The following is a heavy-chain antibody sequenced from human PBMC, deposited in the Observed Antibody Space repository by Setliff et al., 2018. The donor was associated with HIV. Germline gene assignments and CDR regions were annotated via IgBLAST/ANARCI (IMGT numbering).Heavy chain of an antibody. CDR2: ISSSGSTI. V-gene: IGHV3-48*03. CDR1: GFTFSSYE. J-gene: IGHJ4*02. Sequence: GSLRLSCAASGFTFSSYEMNWVRQAPGKGLEWVSYISSSGSTIYYADSVKGRFTISRDNAKNSLYLQMNSLRAEDTAVYYCARVLRYYGSGSYPFGYWGQGTLVTVSS. CDR3: ARVLRYYGSGSYPFGY. D-gene: IGHD3-10*01.